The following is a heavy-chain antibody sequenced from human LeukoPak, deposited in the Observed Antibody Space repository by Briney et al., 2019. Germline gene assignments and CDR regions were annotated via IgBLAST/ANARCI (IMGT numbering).Heavy chain of an antibody. J-gene: IGHJ6*02. CDR3: ARGRSYSYGMDV. CDR2: IYYSGST. CDR1: GGSISSYY. V-gene: IGHV4-59*01. Sequence: SETLSLTCTVSGGSISSYYWSWIRQPPGKGLELIGYIYYSGSTNYNPSLKSRVTISVDTSKNQFSLKLSSVTAADTAVYYCARGRSYSYGMDVWGQGTTVTVSS.